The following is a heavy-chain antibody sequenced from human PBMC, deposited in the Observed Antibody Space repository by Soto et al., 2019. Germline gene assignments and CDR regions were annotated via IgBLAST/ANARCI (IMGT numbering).Heavy chain of an antibody. J-gene: IGHJ6*02. V-gene: IGHV1-18*04. CDR3: AREGYIVVVPAATPGYYYYYGMDV. CDR1: GYTFTSYC. D-gene: IGHD2-2*01. CDR2: ISAYNGNT. Sequence: ASVKVSCKASGYTFTSYCISWVLQAPGQGLEWMGWISAYNGNTNYAQKLQGRVTMTTDTSTSTAYMELRSLRSDDTAVYYCAREGYIVVVPAATPGYYYYYGMDVWGQGTTVTVSS.